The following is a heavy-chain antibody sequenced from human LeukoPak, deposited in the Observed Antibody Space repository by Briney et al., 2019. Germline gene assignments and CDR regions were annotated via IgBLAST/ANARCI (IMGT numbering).Heavy chain of an antibody. CDR3: ARELPDCSSTSCYSDRFDP. Sequence: GASVEVSCKASGYTFTSYDINWVRQATGQGLEWMGWISAYNGNTNYAQKLQGRVTMTTDTSTSTAYMELRSLRSDDTAVYYCARELPDCSSTSCYSDRFDPWGQGTLVTVSS. D-gene: IGHD2-2*01. CDR1: GYTFTSYD. J-gene: IGHJ5*02. V-gene: IGHV1-18*01. CDR2: ISAYNGNT.